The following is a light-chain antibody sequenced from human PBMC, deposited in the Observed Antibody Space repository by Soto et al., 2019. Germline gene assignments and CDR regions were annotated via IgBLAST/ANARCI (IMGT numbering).Light chain of an antibody. CDR2: EVF. Sequence: QSALTQPASVSGSPGQSITISCTGTNTDVGGYDRVSWYQHHPGRAPKMWIFEVFNRPSGISDRFSGSKSGDTASLTISGLQAEDEADYYCISYIPSTTTHWVFGGGTKLTVL. CDR3: ISYIPSTTTHWV. J-gene: IGLJ3*02. V-gene: IGLV2-14*01. CDR1: NTDVGGYDR.